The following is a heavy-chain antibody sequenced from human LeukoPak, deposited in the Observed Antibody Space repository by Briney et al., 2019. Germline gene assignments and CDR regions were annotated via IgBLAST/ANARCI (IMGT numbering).Heavy chain of an antibody. D-gene: IGHD3-22*01. J-gene: IGHJ3*02. CDR2: IYYTGST. CDR1: GGSISSGDYY. Sequence: SETLSLTCTVSGGSISSGDYYWSWIRQPPGKGLEWIGYIYYTGSTNYNPSLKSRVTISVDTSKNQFSLKLSSVTAADTAVYYCARGTRYYYEKGGAFDIWGQGTMVTVSS. CDR3: ARGTRYYYEKGGAFDI. V-gene: IGHV4-30-4*08.